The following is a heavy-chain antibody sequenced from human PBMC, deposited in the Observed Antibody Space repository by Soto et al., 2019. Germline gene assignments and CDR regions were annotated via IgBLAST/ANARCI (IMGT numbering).Heavy chain of an antibody. CDR1: GFTFSSYS. CDR3: ARKGVAFDY. V-gene: IGHV3-48*02. J-gene: IGHJ4*02. Sequence: LRLSCAASGFTFSSYSMNWVRQAPGKGLEWISYISTTSSSIYYADSVKGRFTISGDNAKNSLFLQMNSLRDEDTAVYYCARKGVAFDYWGQGALVTVSS. D-gene: IGHD3-3*01. CDR2: ISTTSSSI.